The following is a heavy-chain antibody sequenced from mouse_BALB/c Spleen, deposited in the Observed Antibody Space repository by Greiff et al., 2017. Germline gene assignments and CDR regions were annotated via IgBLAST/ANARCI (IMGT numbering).Heavy chain of an antibody. J-gene: IGHJ3*01. D-gene: IGHD1-1*01. Sequence: VQLQQPGAELVKPGASVKLSCKASGYTFTSYWMHWVKQRPGQGLEWIGEINPSNGRTNYNEKFKSKATLTVDKSSSTAYMQLSSLTSEDSAVYYCARPHYYGSSYNAWFAYWGQGTLVTVSA. V-gene: IGHV1S81*02. CDR3: ARPHYYGSSYNAWFAY. CDR1: GYTFTSYW. CDR2: INPSNGRT.